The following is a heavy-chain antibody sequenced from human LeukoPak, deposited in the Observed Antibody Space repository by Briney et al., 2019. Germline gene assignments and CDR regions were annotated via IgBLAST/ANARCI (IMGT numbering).Heavy chain of an antibody. CDR2: ISAYNGNT. CDR1: GYTFTNYG. V-gene: IGHV1-18*01. J-gene: IGHJ5*02. CDR3: ATEGSRYCSGGSCYP. D-gene: IGHD2-15*01. Sequence: ASVKVSCKASGYTFTNYGISWVRQAPGQGLEWMGWISAYNGNTNYAQKLQGRVTMTTDTSTSTAYMELRSLRSDDTAVYYCATEGSRYCSGGSCYPWGQGTLVTVSS.